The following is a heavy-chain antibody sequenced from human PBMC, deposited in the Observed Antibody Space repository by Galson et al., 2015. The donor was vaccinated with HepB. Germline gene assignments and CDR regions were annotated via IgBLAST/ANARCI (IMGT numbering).Heavy chain of an antibody. J-gene: IGHJ3*02. CDR1: GFAFSNYA. D-gene: IGHD3-22*01. Sequence: SLRLSCAASGFAFSNYAMNWVRQAPGRGLEWVSEITGSGDNTDYADSVKGRFTISRDNSKTTLYLQMNSLRAEDTAVYYCAKEFYYDNSGYYGDAFDIWGQGTIVTVSS. CDR2: ITGSGDNT. V-gene: IGHV3-23*01. CDR3: AKEFYYDNSGYYGDAFDI.